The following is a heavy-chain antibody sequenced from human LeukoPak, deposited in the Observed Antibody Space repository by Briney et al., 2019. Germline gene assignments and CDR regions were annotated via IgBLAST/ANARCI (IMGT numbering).Heavy chain of an antibody. CDR1: GYRFTTYW. J-gene: IGHJ4*02. V-gene: IGHV5-51*01. CDR2: IYPGDSDT. D-gene: IGHD2-21*02. CDR3: ARHISDCGGDCPFDS. Sequence: GESLKISGKGSGYRFTTYWIGWVRQMPGKGLEWMGMIYPGDSDTRYSPSFPGQVTTSADKSTSTASLQWSSLKASDTAMYYCARHISDCGGDCPFDSWGQGTLVTVSS.